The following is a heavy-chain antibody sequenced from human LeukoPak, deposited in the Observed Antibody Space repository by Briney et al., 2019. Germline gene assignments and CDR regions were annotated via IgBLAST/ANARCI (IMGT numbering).Heavy chain of an antibody. CDR1: GFTFSNAW. CDR3: TTVTDGGSDF. CDR2: IKSKINDRTA. V-gene: IGHV3-15*01. J-gene: IGHJ4*02. D-gene: IGHD2-8*01. Sequence: GGSLRLSCAASGFTFSNAWMSWVRQAPGKGLEWVGRIKSKINDRTADYAAPVKGRFTISRDDLKNTLYLQMNSLKTEDTAVYYCTTVTDGGSDFWGQGTLVTVSS.